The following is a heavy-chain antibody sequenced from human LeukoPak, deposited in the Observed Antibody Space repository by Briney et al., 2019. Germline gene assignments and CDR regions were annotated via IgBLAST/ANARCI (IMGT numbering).Heavy chain of an antibody. CDR3: AKPYDSSLYTNLDY. D-gene: IGHD3-22*01. V-gene: IGHV3-30-3*02. Sequence: PGGSLRLSCVASGFTFSTYAMHWVRQAPGKGLEWVTVISYDGSKKYYADSVKGRFTISRDNSKNTLYLQVDSLRPEDTAVYYCAKPYDSSLYTNLDYWGQGTVVTVSS. CDR1: GFTFSTYA. J-gene: IGHJ4*02. CDR2: ISYDGSKK.